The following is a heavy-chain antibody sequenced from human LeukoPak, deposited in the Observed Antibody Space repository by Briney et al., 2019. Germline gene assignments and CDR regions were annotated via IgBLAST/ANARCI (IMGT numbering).Heavy chain of an antibody. Sequence: ASVKVSCKASGYTFTNFDIHWVQQTTGQGLEWMGWMNPKSGNTGYAQKFQGRVTMTRNTSISTAYMELSSLRSDDTAVYYCASKYLEGSGAYQFNDGGQATLVTVHS. V-gene: IGHV1-8*02. CDR1: GYTFTNFD. D-gene: IGHD2-8*02. CDR2: MNPKSGNT. CDR3: ASKYLEGSGAYQFND. J-gene: IGHJ4*02.